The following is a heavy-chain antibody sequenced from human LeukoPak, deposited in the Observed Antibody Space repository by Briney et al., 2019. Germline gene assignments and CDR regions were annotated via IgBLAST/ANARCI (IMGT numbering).Heavy chain of an antibody. J-gene: IGHJ4*02. D-gene: IGHD1-1*01. Sequence: PSETLSLTCAVYGESFSGYYWSWIRQPPGKGLEWIGEINHSGSTNYNPSLKSRVTISVDTSKNQFSLKLSSVTAADTAVYYCARTGTTLFYDYWGQGTLVTVSS. V-gene: IGHV4-34*01. CDR2: INHSGST. CDR3: ARTGTTLFYDY. CDR1: GESFSGYY.